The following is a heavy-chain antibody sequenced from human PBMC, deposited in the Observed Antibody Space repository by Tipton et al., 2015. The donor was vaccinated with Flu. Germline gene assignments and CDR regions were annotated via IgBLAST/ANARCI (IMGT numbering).Heavy chain of an antibody. CDR2: ISASGGTP. Sequence: SLRLSCAGSGFIFSDYAITWVRQAPGKGLEWVSGISASGGTPYYAGSVKGRFSISRDNSKNTVELQMDSLRAEDTAVYYCARPLKDFYYYSYSMDVWGQGTTVTVSS. J-gene: IGHJ6*02. V-gene: IGHV3-23*01. D-gene: IGHD3/OR15-3a*01. CDR1: GFIFSDYA. CDR3: ARPLKDFYYYSYSMDV.